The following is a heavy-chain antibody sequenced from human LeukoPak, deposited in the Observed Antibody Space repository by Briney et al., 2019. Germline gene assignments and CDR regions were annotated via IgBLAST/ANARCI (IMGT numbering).Heavy chain of an antibody. CDR2: INPKTGGT. CDR1: GYTFTGHY. Sequence: ASVNVSCKTPGYTFTGHYIHWVRQAPGHGLQWMGWINPKTGGTGYAQDFHDRVTMTSDTSITTAYLTLSGLRSDDTAIYYCARIVFGVVNDALDLWGQGTLVSV. V-gene: IGHV1-2*02. D-gene: IGHD3-3*01. J-gene: IGHJ3*01. CDR3: ARIVFGVVNDALDL.